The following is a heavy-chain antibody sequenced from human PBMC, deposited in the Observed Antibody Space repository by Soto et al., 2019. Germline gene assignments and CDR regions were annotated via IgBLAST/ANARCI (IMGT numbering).Heavy chain of an antibody. CDR1: GFTFSGYA. CDR2: ISGSGGST. Sequence: VGSLRLSCAASGFTFSGYAMSWVRQAPGKGLEWVSAISGSGGSTYYADSVKGRFTISRDNSKNTLYLQMNSLRAEDTAVYYCANTYYDSSGYSQTTPLDYWGQGTLVTVSS. V-gene: IGHV3-23*01. CDR3: ANTYYDSSGYSQTTPLDY. J-gene: IGHJ4*02. D-gene: IGHD3-22*01.